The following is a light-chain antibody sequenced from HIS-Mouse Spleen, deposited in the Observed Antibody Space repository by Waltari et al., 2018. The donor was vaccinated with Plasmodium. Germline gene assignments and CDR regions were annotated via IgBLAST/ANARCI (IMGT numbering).Light chain of an antibody. CDR1: QSVSSSY. CDR2: GAS. Sequence: DIVLTQSPGTVSLSPAERATLSSRASQSVSSSYLAWYQQKPGQAPRLLIYGASSRATGIPDRFSGSGSGTDFTLTISRLEPEDFAVYYCQQYGSSPYTFGQGTKLEIK. J-gene: IGKJ2*01. CDR3: QQYGSSPYT. V-gene: IGKV3-20*01.